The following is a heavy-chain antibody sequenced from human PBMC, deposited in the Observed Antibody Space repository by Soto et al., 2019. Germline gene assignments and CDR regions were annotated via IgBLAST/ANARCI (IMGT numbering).Heavy chain of an antibody. Sequence: PSETLSLTCTVSGGSISSGGYYWSWIRQHPGKGLEWIGYIYYSGSTYYNPSLKSRVTISVDTSKNQFSLKLSSVTAADTAVYYCARARSSWDQLASSGHWFDPWGQGTKVTVSS. CDR3: ARARSSWDQLASSGHWFDP. D-gene: IGHD2-2*01. J-gene: IGHJ5*02. CDR2: IYYSGST. V-gene: IGHV4-31*03. CDR1: GGSISSGGYY.